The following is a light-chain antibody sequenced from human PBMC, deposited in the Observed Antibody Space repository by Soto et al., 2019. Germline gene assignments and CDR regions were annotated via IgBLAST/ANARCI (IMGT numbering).Light chain of an antibody. Sequence: EKGMKPCAATLSVSPGERATLSCRASQSVSNKLVWYQQKPGQAPRLLIYAASTRATGIPARFSGSGSETEFTLTISCLQSEDLALYCCQQYANWPKRFAHGTKVDIK. CDR2: AAS. CDR3: QQYANWPKR. V-gene: IGKV3-15*01. J-gene: IGKJ1*01. CDR1: QSVSNK.